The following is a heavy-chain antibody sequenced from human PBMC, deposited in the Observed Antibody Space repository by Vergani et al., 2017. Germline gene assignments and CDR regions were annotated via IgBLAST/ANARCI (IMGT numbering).Heavy chain of an antibody. CDR2: LTGGGGST. CDR3: VKDAGSYKNFFDS. J-gene: IGHJ4*02. D-gene: IGHD1-26*01. Sequence: EVQWLESGGSLKQPGGSVRLSCAASGFTFSTYVMHWVRQAPGKGLEWVSALTGGGGSTYYADSFKGRFIISRDNSRDTLYLQMNSLRPEDTATYYCVKDAGSYKNFFDSWGQGTLVTVSS. V-gene: IGHV3-23*01. CDR1: GFTFSTYV.